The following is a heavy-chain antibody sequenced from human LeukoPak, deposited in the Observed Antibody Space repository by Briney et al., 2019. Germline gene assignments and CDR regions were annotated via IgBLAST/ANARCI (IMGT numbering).Heavy chain of an antibody. D-gene: IGHD5-18*01. CDR3: VKEWIQLWFSAGAFDI. Sequence: SVKVSCKASGGTFSSYAISWVRQAPGQGLEWMGGIIPIFGTANYAQKFQGRVTITADESTSTAYMELSSLRSEDTAVYYCVKEWIQLWFSAGAFDIWGQGTMVTVSS. CDR2: IIPIFGTA. J-gene: IGHJ3*02. V-gene: IGHV1-69*13. CDR1: GGTFSSYA.